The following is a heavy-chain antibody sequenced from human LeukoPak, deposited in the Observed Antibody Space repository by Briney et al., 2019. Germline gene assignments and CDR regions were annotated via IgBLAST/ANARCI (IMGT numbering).Heavy chain of an antibody. D-gene: IGHD3-16*02. J-gene: IGHJ6*03. Sequence: PSETLSLTCAVSGCSINSDCWSWIRQPPGKGLEWVGYFLIGGSNRSNPSLKGRVPISVATSRSQFSLKLSSVTAAATAVYYCARGGSYRRYMDVWGKGTTVTASS. CDR2: FLIGGSN. V-gene: IGHV4-4*09. CDR1: GCSINSDC. CDR3: ARGGSYRRYMDV.